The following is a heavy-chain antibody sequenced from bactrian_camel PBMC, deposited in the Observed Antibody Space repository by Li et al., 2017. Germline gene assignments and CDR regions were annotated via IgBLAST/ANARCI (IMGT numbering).Heavy chain of an antibody. V-gene: IGHV3S42*01. Sequence: EVQLVESGGGSVQAGDSLTLSCVASGYTYSRYCMGWFRQTPGKRREGVASIYTDTGGIMTRYADSVKGRFTISQDNAKKMLYLQMNSLKPEDTATYYCAAGTEKRGWVCSIRAGTAGFGYWGQGTQVTVS. CDR3: AAGTEKRGWVCSIRAGTAGFGY. CDR1: GYTYSRYC. CDR2: IYTDTGGIMT. J-gene: IGHJ6*01. D-gene: IGHD3*01.